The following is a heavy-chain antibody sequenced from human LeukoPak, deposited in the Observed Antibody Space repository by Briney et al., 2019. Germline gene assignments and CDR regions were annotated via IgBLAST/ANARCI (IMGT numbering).Heavy chain of an antibody. CDR1: GFTFSSFG. V-gene: IGHV3-21*01. CDR3: ARRGYHDYSGFDY. D-gene: IGHD1-26*01. J-gene: IGHJ4*02. Sequence: KSGGSLRLSCGASGFTFSSFGMSWVRQAPGKGLEWVSSISGSSSDIYYADSVKGRFTISRDNSKNSLYLQMKSLRAEDTALYYCARRGYHDYSGFDYWGQGTLVTVSS. CDR2: ISGSSSDI.